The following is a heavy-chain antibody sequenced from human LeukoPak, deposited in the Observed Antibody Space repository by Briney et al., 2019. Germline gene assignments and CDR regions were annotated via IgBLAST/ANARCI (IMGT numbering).Heavy chain of an antibody. V-gene: IGHV3-48*01. CDR2: IGIDSGNT. J-gene: IGHJ4*02. D-gene: IGHD5-24*01. CDR3: ARDYKYAFDN. CDR1: GFTFSDYS. Sequence: GGSLRLSCAASGFTFSDYSMNWVRQAPGKGLEWISYIGIDSGNTNYADSVKGRFTISGDKAKNSLYLQMNSLRVEDTAVYYCARDYKYAFDNWGQGTLSPSPQ.